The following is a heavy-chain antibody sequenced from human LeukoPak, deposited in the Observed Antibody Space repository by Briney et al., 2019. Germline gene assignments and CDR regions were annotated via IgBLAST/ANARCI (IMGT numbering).Heavy chain of an antibody. CDR3: ARLGELTFFDY. Sequence: QPGGSLRLSCAASGFTVSSKYMSWVRQAPGKGLEWVSVIYSGGSTYYADSVKGRFTISRDNSKNTLYLQMNSLRAEDTAVYYCARLGELTFFDYWGQGTLVTVSS. V-gene: IGHV3-53*01. CDR1: GFTVSSKY. D-gene: IGHD3-16*01. J-gene: IGHJ4*02. CDR2: IYSGGST.